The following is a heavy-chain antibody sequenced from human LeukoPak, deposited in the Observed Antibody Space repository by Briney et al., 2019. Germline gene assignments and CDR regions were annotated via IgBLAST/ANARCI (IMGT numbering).Heavy chain of an antibody. J-gene: IGHJ3*02. CDR3: ARTVDGDYPHDAFDI. CDR2: ISDSGGST. D-gene: IGHD4-17*01. V-gene: IGHV3-64*04. Sequence: GGSLRLSCSASGFPFSSYAMHWVRQAPGKGLEYVSAISDSGGSTYYADSVKGRFTISRDNSKNTLYLQMNSLRAEDTAVYYCARTVDGDYPHDAFDIWGQGTMVTVSS. CDR1: GFPFSSYA.